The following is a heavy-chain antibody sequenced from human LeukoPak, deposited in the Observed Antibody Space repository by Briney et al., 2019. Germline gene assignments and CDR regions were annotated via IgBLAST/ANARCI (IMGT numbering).Heavy chain of an antibody. J-gene: IGHJ4*02. D-gene: IGHD6-13*01. CDR1: GGSFSGYY. CDR2: INHSGST. Sequence: KASETLSLTCAVYGGSFSGYYWSWIRQPPGKGLEWIGEINHSGSTNYNPSLKSRVTISVDTSRNQFSLKVSSVTAADTAVYYCARSERSGIYFDYWGQGTLVTVSS. V-gene: IGHV4-34*01. CDR3: ARSERSGIYFDY.